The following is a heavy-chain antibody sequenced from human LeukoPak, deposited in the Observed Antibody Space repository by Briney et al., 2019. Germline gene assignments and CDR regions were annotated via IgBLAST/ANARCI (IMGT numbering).Heavy chain of an antibody. J-gene: IGHJ3*02. D-gene: IGHD2-21*02. V-gene: IGHV4-4*07. CDR2: IYTSGST. CDR1: GGSISSYY. Sequence: PSETLSLTCTVSGGSISSYYWSWIRQPAGKGLEWIGRIYTSGSTNYNPSLKSRVTISVDTSKNQFSLKLSSVTAADTAVYYCARSSHIVVVTAILGAFDIWGQGTMVTVSS. CDR3: ARSSHIVVVTAILGAFDI.